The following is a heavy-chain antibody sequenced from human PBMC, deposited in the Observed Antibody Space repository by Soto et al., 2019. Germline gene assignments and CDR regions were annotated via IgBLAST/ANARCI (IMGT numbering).Heavy chain of an antibody. J-gene: IGHJ4*02. CDR1: GYTFSNYA. D-gene: IGHD2-8*02. V-gene: IGHV1-18*01. CDR2: INTGSGYT. Sequence: QVHLVQSGAEVKKPGSSVRVACKTSGYTFSNYAISWVRQAPGQGLEWMGWINTGSGYTNYAHDRVTMSKAASTYTAYLDVTSLRSYDTAIYYCAGDRVYTGGSDADYWGQGTLVTVSS. CDR3: AGDRVYTGGSDADY.